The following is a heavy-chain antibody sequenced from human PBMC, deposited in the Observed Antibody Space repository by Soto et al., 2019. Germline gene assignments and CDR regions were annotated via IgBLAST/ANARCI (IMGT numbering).Heavy chain of an antibody. Sequence: ASVKVSCKASGYTFTSYAMHWVRQAPGQRLEWMGWINAGNGNTKYSQKFQGRVTITRDTSASTAYMELSSLRSEDTAVCYCAREEYYYDSSGSYYYYGMDVWG. CDR3: AREEYYYDSSGSYYYYGMDV. CDR2: INAGNGNT. J-gene: IGHJ6*02. CDR1: GYTFTSYA. D-gene: IGHD3-22*01. V-gene: IGHV1-3*01.